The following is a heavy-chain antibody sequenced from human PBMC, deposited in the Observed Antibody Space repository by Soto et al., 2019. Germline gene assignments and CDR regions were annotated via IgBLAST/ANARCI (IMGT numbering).Heavy chain of an antibody. CDR3: ARDLRGYYFDY. CDR2: IWSDGTNK. Sequence: QVQLVESGGGVVQPGRSLRLSCATSGFTFSSYGMHWVRQAPGKGLEWVAVIWSDGTNKYYADSVKGRFTISRDNSKNTLYLQMNSLRAEDTAVYYCARDLRGYYFDYWGHGTLVTVSS. CDR1: GFTFSSYG. D-gene: IGHD6-13*01. J-gene: IGHJ4*01. V-gene: IGHV3-33*01.